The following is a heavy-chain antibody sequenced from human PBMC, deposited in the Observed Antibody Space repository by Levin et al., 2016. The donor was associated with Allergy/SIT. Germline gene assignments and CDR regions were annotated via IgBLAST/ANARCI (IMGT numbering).Heavy chain of an antibody. CDR2: IYSDSKT. Sequence: GGSLRLSCAASEFTVSRNYMTWVRQAPGRGLDWVSSIYSDSKTYYTESVKGRFTISRDNFKNTLFLQMNSLSVEDTAVYYCAGYDFWNGVGAGIDYWGQGALVTVSS. D-gene: IGHD3/OR15-3a*01. V-gene: IGHV3-53*01. J-gene: IGHJ4*02. CDR1: EFTVSRNY. CDR3: AGYDFWNGVGAGIDY.